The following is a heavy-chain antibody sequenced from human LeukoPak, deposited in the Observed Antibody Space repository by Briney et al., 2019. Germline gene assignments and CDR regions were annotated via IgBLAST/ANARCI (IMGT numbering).Heavy chain of an antibody. CDR1: GFTVSSAY. J-gene: IGHJ4*02. CDR3: ARGYCSGGTCYTQEYYFDY. D-gene: IGHD2-15*01. Sequence: GGSLRLSCAASGFTVSSAYVTWVRQPPGKGLEWVSVIYSDGSTYYTDSVKGRFTISRDTSKNTLYLQKSSLRADDTAVYYCARGYCSGGTCYTQEYYFDYWGQGTLVTVSS. CDR2: IYSDGST. V-gene: IGHV3-53*01.